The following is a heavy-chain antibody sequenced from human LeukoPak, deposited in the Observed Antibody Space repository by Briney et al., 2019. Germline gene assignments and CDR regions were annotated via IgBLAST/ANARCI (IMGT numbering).Heavy chain of an antibody. CDR2: ISGSGGST. CDR1: GFDFRNHA. V-gene: IGHV3-23*01. D-gene: IGHD4-23*01. Sequence: PGGSLRLSCAASGFDFRNHAMSWVRQASGKGLEWVSVISGSGGSTYYGDSVKGRFTISRDNSKNTLYLQMNSLSAEDTAVYFCAKAMTSVVTPGATWGQGTLVTVSS. CDR3: AKAMTSVVTPGAT. J-gene: IGHJ5*02.